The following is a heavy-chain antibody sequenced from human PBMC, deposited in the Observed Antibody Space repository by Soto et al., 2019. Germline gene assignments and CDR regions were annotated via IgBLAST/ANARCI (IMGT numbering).Heavy chain of an antibody. J-gene: IGHJ6*02. CDR2: SYYSGST. Sequence: QVQLQESGPGLVKPSETLSLTCTVSGGSISSYYWSWIRQPPGKGLEWSGYSYYSGSTNYNPSLTRRVTIPVDPSKHQFSLKISPVTAADTAVYYCATFGWTAPPDDYYGSGSPYYYGMDVWGQGTTVTVSS. CDR1: GGSISSYY. D-gene: IGHD3-10*01. V-gene: IGHV4-59*01. CDR3: ATFGWTAPPDDYYGSGSPYYYGMDV.